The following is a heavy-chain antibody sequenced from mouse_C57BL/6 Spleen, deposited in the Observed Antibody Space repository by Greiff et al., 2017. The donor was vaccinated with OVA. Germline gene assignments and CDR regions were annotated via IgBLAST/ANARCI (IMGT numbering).Heavy chain of an antibody. J-gene: IGHJ3*01. CDR2: LYPGDGDT. CDR1: GYAFSSSW. V-gene: IGHV1-82*01. CDR3: ANWDAAF. D-gene: IGHD4-1*01. Sequence: QVQLQQSGPELVKPGASVKISCKASGYAFSSSWMNWVKQRPGKGLEWIGRLYPGDGDTNYNGKFKGKATLTADKSSNTAYMQLSSLTSEDSAVYFCANWDAAFWGQGTLVTVSA.